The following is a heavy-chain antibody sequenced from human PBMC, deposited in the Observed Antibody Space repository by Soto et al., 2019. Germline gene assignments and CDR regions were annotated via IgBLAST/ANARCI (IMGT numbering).Heavy chain of an antibody. Sequence: ASVKVSCKASGYTFTSYGISWVRQAPGQGLEWMGWISAYNGNTNYAQKLQGRVTMTTDTSTSTAYMELRRLRSDDTAVYCCARWDSSGDYYGYFDYWGQGTLVTVSS. D-gene: IGHD3-22*01. CDR2: ISAYNGNT. V-gene: IGHV1-18*01. CDR3: ARWDSSGDYYGYFDY. CDR1: GYTFTSYG. J-gene: IGHJ4*02.